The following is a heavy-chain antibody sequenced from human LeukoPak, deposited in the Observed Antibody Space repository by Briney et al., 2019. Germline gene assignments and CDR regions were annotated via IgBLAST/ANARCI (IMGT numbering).Heavy chain of an antibody. V-gene: IGHV4-38-2*02. Sequence: PSETLSLTCTVSGSSITSTYCWAWFRQPPGKGLEWIATVFQLQTVRTFYNPSLESRVTMSLDTSQNQFSLNLTSVTAADTALYFCARVLHAPKFIDSWGQGTLVTVSS. CDR1: GSSITSTYC. CDR2: VFQLQTVRT. D-gene: IGHD2-8*01. J-gene: IGHJ4*02. CDR3: ARVLHAPKFIDS.